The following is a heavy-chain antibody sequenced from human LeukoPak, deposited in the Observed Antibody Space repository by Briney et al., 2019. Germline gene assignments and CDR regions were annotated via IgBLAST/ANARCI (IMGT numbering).Heavy chain of an antibody. CDR1: GGSISSYY. V-gene: IGHV4-59*12. Sequence: KSSETLSLTCTVSGGSISSYYWSWIRQPPGKGLEWIGYIYYSGSTNYNPSLKSRVTISVDKSKNQFSLKLSSVTAADTAVYYCARPLMTTVTSGAFDIWGQGTMVTVSS. CDR2: IYYSGST. J-gene: IGHJ3*02. CDR3: ARPLMTTVTSGAFDI. D-gene: IGHD4-17*01.